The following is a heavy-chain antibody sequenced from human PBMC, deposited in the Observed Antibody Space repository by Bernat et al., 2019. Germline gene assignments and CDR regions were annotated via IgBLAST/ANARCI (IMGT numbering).Heavy chain of an antibody. CDR2: IWYDGSNK. Sequence: QVQLVESGGGVVQPGRSLRLSCAASGFIFSSYGMHWVRQAPGRGLEWVAVIWYDGSNKYYADSVKGRFTISRDSSKNTLYLQMNSLRAEDTAVYYCARDVGVATITWGMDVWGQGTTVTVSS. CDR3: ARDVGVATITWGMDV. D-gene: IGHD5-12*01. V-gene: IGHV3-33*01. CDR1: GFIFSSYG. J-gene: IGHJ6*02.